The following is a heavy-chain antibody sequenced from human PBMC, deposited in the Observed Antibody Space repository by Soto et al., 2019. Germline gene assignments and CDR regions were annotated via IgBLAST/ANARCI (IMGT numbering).Heavy chain of an antibody. Sequence: GGSLRLSCAASGITFIADAMSWVRQAPGKGLEWVSAISGSGATTYYADSVKGRFTISRDKSKNTLYLQMNSLRAEDTALYYCAKSFSRNWYDYFDYWGQGSLVTVSS. CDR1: GITFIADA. D-gene: IGHD6-13*01. V-gene: IGHV3-23*01. J-gene: IGHJ4*02. CDR3: AKSFSRNWYDYFDY. CDR2: ISGSGATT.